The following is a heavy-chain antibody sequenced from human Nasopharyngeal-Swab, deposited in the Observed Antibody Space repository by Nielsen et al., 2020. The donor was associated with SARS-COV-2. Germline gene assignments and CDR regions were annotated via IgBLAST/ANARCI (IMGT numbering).Heavy chain of an antibody. Sequence: GSLRLSCTVSGGSISSYYWSWIRQPPGKGLEWIGYIYYSGSTNYNPSLKSRVTISVDTSKNQFSLKLSSVTAADTAMYYCARTDDYDILTGPYHPWGQGTLVTVSS. D-gene: IGHD3-9*01. CDR2: IYYSGST. CDR3: ARTDDYDILTGPYHP. V-gene: IGHV4-59*01. CDR1: GGSISSYY. J-gene: IGHJ5*02.